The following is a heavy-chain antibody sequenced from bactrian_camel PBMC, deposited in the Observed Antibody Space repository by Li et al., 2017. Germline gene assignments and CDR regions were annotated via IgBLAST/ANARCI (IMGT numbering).Heavy chain of an antibody. CDR2: IDKDSMT. CDR1: GDIYSSDC. Sequence: HVQLVESGGGSVQAGGSLRLSCRASGDIYSSDCMGWYRQAPGQEREGLANIDKDSMTYYAESVKGRFIIYKDNAKNTLYLQMNGLKPEDTAMYYCAAVSKGRHCRLGLNLNFWGQGTQVTVS. V-gene: IGHV3S53*01. D-gene: IGHD3*01. J-gene: IGHJ4*01. CDR3: AAVSKGRHCRLGLNLNF.